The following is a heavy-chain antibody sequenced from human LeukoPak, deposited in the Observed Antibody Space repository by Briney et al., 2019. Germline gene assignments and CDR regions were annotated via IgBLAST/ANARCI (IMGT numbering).Heavy chain of an antibody. CDR3: ARVDDRGHYYDSSGPRKLFDY. CDR2: MSPNSGNT. CDR1: GYTFTSYG. Sequence: ASVKASCKASGYTFTSYGINWVRQATGQGLEWMGWMSPNSGNTGYAQKFQGKVTMTRNTSISTAYMELSRLSSDDTAVYYCARVDDRGHYYDSSGPRKLFDYWGQGTLVTVSS. V-gene: IGHV1-8*01. D-gene: IGHD3-22*01. J-gene: IGHJ4*02.